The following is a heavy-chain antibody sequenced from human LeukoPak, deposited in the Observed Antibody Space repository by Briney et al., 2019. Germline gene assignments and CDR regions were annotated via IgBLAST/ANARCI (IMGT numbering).Heavy chain of an antibody. D-gene: IGHD4-17*01. CDR2: ISTSSSYI. CDR1: GFTFNGYS. J-gene: IGHJ4*02. CDR3: ARNRGDPSYFDY. V-gene: IGHV3-21*01. Sequence: GGSLRLSCTASGFTFNGYSMNWVPQAPGKGLEWVSSISTSSSYIYYADSVKGRFTISRNNPKNSLYLQMNSLRDEDTAVYYCARNRGDPSYFDYWGQGTLVTVSS.